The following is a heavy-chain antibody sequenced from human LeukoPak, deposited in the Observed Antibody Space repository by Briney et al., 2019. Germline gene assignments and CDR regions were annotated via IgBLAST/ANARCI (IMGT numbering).Heavy chain of an antibody. CDR1: GFTFSSYW. V-gene: IGHV3-74*01. CDR3: AKDLQYSVAGTDRTFDY. CDR2: INTDGSST. D-gene: IGHD6-19*01. J-gene: IGHJ4*02. Sequence: GGSLRLSCAASGFTFSSYWMHWVRQAPGKGLVWVSRINTDGSSTSYADSVKGRFTISRDNAKNTLYLQMNSLGAEDTAVYYCAKDLQYSVAGTDRTFDYWGQGTLVTVSS.